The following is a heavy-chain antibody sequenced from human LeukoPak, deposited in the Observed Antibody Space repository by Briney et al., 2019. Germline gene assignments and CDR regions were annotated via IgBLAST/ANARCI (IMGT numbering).Heavy chain of an antibody. CDR2: ISSSSSYI. CDR3: ARGRGYCSSTSCQNWFDP. J-gene: IGHJ5*02. Sequence: GGSLRLSCAASGFTFSSYSMTWVRQAPGKGLEWVSSISSSSSYIYYADSVKGRFTISRDNAKNSLYLQMNSLRAEDTAVYYCARGRGYCSSTSCQNWFDPWGQGTLVTVSS. CDR1: GFTFSSYS. V-gene: IGHV3-21*01. D-gene: IGHD2-2*01.